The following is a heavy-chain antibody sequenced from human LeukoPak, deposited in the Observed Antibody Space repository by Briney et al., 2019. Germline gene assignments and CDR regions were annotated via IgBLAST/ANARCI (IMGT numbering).Heavy chain of an antibody. CDR3: ARNLYYYDSSGYYYY. Sequence: PGGSLRLSCAASGFTFSSYAMSWVRQAPGKGLEWVSAISGSGGSTYYADSVKGRFTISGDNSKNMLYLQMNSLRAEDTAVYYCARNLYYYDSSGYYYYWGQGTLVTVSS. J-gene: IGHJ4*02. CDR1: GFTFSSYA. CDR2: ISGSGGST. D-gene: IGHD3-22*01. V-gene: IGHV3-23*01.